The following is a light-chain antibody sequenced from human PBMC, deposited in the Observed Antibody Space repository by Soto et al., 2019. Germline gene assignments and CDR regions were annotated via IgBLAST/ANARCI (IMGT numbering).Light chain of an antibody. J-gene: IGKJ2*01. CDR3: QQSYTTPRT. CDR1: QSISSY. V-gene: IGKV1-39*01. Sequence: DIQMTQSPSSLSASVGDRVTITCRASQSISSYLNWYQQKPGKAPNLLIYTASNLQSGFPSRFSGSGSGTDFTLTISSLQPEDFATYYCQQSYTTPRTFGPGTKLEIK. CDR2: TAS.